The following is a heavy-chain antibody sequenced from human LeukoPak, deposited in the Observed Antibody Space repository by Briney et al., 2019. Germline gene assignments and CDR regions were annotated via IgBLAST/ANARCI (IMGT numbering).Heavy chain of an antibody. D-gene: IGHD2-2*01. CDR2: INPNSGGT. CDR3: ARYCSSTACAEYFQH. CDR1: GYTFTGYY. J-gene: IGHJ1*01. Sequence: ASVKVSCKASGYTFTGYYMHWVRQAPGQGLEWMGWINPNSGGTNYAQKFQGRVTMTRDTSISTAYMELSRLGSDDTAVYYCARYCSSTACAEYFQHWGQGTLVTVSS. V-gene: IGHV1-2*02.